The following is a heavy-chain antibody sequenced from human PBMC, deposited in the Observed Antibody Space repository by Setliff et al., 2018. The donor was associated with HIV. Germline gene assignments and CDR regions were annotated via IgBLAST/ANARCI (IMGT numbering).Heavy chain of an antibody. J-gene: IGHJ5*02. Sequence: ASVKVSCKASGYTFTDYYLHWVRQAPGQGPEWMGLINPNGGSTIYAQKFEDRLTVTSDTATTTLYMELRGLRFDDTAMYYCASSNWQLVADHWGQGTPVTVSS. CDR3: ASSNWQLVADH. CDR1: GYTFTDYY. V-gene: IGHV1-46*01. CDR2: INPNGGST. D-gene: IGHD6-13*01.